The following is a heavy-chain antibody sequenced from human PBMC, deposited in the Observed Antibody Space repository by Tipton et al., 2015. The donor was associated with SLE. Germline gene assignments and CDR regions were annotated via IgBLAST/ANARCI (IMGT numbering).Heavy chain of an antibody. J-gene: IGHJ4*02. D-gene: IGHD3-22*01. CDR1: GGSISGGGYS. Sequence: LSLTCAVSGGSISGGGYSWSWVRQAPGKGLEWVSFISATNGHIYYADSMKGRFTISRDNAKNSLYLQMNSLRAEDTAVYYCARHIYDTSGGPFDNWGQGTLVTVSS. CDR2: ISATNGHI. CDR3: ARHIYDTSGGPFDN. V-gene: IGHV3-21*01.